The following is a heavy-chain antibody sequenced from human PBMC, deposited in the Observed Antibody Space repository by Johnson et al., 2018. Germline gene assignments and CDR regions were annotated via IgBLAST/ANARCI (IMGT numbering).Heavy chain of an antibody. CDR3: GRVGGSFDAFDI. CDR1: GFTFSTYG. D-gene: IGHD3-16*01. CDR2: IWYDGSNI. Sequence: VQLLESGGGVVQPGRSLRLSCAASGFTFSTYGMHWVRQAPGKGLEWVAVIWYDGSNIYYADSVKGRFTISRDNAKNSLYLQMNSLRAEDTAVYYWGRVGGSFDAFDIWGQGTMVTVSS. J-gene: IGHJ3*02. V-gene: IGHV3-33*01.